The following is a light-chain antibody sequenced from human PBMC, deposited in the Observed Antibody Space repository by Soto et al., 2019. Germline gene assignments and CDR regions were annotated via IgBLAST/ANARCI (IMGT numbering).Light chain of an antibody. CDR3: SSYTSSNTLVV. CDR1: SSYVGGYNY. Sequence: QSALTQPASVSGSPGQSITISCTGTSSYVGGYNYVSWYQQHPGKAPKLMIYEVSNRPSGVSNRFSGSKSGNTASLTISGLQTEDEADYYCSSYTSSNTLVVFGGGTKVTVL. J-gene: IGLJ2*01. V-gene: IGLV2-14*01. CDR2: EVS.